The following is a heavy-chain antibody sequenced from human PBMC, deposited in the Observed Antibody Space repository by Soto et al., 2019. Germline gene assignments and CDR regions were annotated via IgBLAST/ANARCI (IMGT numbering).Heavy chain of an antibody. Sequence: GGSLRLSCAASGFTFSSYSMNWVRQAPGKGLDLFSYISSISSTIYYADSVKGRFTISRDNAKNSLYLQMNSLRDEDTAVYYCAREPRYYYDSSGYLNWFDPWGQGTLVTVSS. V-gene: IGHV3-48*02. CDR2: ISSISSTI. CDR1: GFTFSSYS. D-gene: IGHD3-22*01. CDR3: AREPRYYYDSSGYLNWFDP. J-gene: IGHJ5*02.